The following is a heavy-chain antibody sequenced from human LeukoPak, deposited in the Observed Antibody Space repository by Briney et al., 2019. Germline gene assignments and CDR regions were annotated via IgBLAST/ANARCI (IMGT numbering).Heavy chain of an antibody. Sequence: GGSLRLSCAASGSTFSSYAMSWVRQAPGKGLEWVSAISGSGGSTYYADSVKGRFTISRDNSKNTLYLQMNSLRAEDTAVYYCAKDPTLLGAFDYWGQGTLVTVSS. CDR3: AKDPTLLGAFDY. CDR1: GSTFSSYA. CDR2: ISGSGGST. J-gene: IGHJ4*02. V-gene: IGHV3-23*01. D-gene: IGHD7-27*01.